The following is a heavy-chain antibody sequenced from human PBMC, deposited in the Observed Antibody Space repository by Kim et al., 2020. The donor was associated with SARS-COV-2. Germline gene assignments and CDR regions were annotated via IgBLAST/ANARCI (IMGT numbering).Heavy chain of an antibody. D-gene: IGHD6-6*01. Sequence: SETLSLTCAVYGGSFSGYYWSWIRQPPGKGLEWIGEINHSGSTNYNPSLKSRVTISVDTSKNQFSLKLSSVTAANTAVYYCARGLFSARKKYYFDYWGQGTLLSVSS. V-gene: IGHV4-34*01. CDR3: ARGLFSARKKYYFDY. J-gene: IGHJ4*02. CDR2: INHSGST. CDR1: GGSFSGYY.